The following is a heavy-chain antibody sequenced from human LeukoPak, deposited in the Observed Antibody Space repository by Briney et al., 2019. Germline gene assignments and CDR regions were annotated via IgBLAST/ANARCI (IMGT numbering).Heavy chain of an antibody. Sequence: PSETLSLTCTVSGGSISSGDYYWSWIRQLPGKGLEWIGYIYYSGSTYYNPSLKSRVTISVDTSKNQFSLKLSSVTAADTAVYYCARDRGYCGGDCLRFDLWGRGTLVTVSS. V-gene: IGHV4-30-4*01. CDR3: ARDRGYCGGDCLRFDL. D-gene: IGHD2-21*02. CDR2: IYYSGST. J-gene: IGHJ2*01. CDR1: GGSISSGDYY.